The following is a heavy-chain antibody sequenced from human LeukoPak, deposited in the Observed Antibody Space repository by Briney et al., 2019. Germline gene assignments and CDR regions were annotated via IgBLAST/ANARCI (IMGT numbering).Heavy chain of an antibody. V-gene: IGHV3-7*03. J-gene: IGHJ4*02. CDR3: ARENDSGWSGPFDY. Sequence: GGSLRLSCAPSGFTFSSFAMSWVRQAPGKGLEWVANIKQDGSEKYYVDSVKGRFTISRDNAKNSLYLQVNSLRAEDTAVYYCARENDSGWSGPFDYWGQGTLVTVSS. D-gene: IGHD6-19*01. CDR2: IKQDGSEK. CDR1: GFTFSSFA.